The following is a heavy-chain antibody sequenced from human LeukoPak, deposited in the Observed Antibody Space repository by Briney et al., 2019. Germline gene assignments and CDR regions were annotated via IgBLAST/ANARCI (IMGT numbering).Heavy chain of an antibody. CDR2: ITSSSSFI. V-gene: IGHV3-21*01. CDR3: AKDLRSSADSKMGAADY. D-gene: IGHD1-26*01. CDR1: GFTFSSYT. J-gene: IGHJ4*02. Sequence: GGSLRLSCAASGFTFSSYTMNWVRQAPGKGLEWVSSITSSSSFIYYADSLKGRFTISRDNAKKSLYLQMNSLRAEDTAVYYCAKDLRSSADSKMGAADYWGQGTLVTVSS.